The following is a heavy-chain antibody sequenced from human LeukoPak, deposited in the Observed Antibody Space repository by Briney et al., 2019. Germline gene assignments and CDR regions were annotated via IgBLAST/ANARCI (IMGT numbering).Heavy chain of an antibody. CDR2: FDTEDGET. CDR1: GYTLTELS. CDR3: ATQRVTMVRGVILFDY. Sequence: ASVEVSCKVSGYTLTELSMHWVRQAPGKGLEWMGGFDTEDGETIYAQKFQGRVTMTEDTSTDTAYMELSSLRSEDTAVYYCATQRVTMVRGVILFDYWGQGTLVTVSS. J-gene: IGHJ4*02. V-gene: IGHV1-24*01. D-gene: IGHD3-10*01.